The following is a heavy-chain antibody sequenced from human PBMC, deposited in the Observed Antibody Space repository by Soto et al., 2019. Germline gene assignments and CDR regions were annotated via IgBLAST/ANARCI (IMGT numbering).Heavy chain of an antibody. CDR3: ARGEWLATIKPYFAY. CDR2: IYYSGST. Sequence: EILSLTCTVSGGSMSSYYWSWIRQSPGKRLEWIGYIYYSGSTNYNPSLKSRVAISLDTSKNQFSLMLSSVTAADTAVYYCARGEWLATIKPYFAYWGQGTLVTVSS. CDR1: GGSMSSYY. V-gene: IGHV4-59*01. J-gene: IGHJ4*02. D-gene: IGHD5-12*01.